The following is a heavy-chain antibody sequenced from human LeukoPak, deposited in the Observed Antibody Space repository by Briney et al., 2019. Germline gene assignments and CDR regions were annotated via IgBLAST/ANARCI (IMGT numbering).Heavy chain of an antibody. CDR1: GYTFTGYY. D-gene: IGHD3-16*01. V-gene: IGHV1-46*01. CDR3: ARDNRGERTPGWGYGGFDI. J-gene: IGHJ3*02. Sequence: ASVKVSCKASGYTFTGYYMHWVRQAPGQGLEWVGIINPSGGTTSYAQKFQGRVGMTRDTSTSTVYMELSSLRSEDTAVYYCARDNRGERTPGWGYGGFDIWGQGTMVSVSS. CDR2: INPSGGTT.